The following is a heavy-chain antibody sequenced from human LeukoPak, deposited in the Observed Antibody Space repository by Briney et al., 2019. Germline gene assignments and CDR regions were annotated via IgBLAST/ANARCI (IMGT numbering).Heavy chain of an antibody. Sequence: ASVKVSCKASGYTFTSYAMRWVRQAPGQRLEWMGWINAGNGNTKYSQEFQGRVTITRDTSASTAYMELSSLRSEDMAVYYCARDSRTTGTLFDYWGQGTLVTVSS. J-gene: IGHJ4*02. CDR2: INAGNGNT. V-gene: IGHV1-3*03. CDR3: ARDSRTTGTLFDY. D-gene: IGHD1-1*01. CDR1: GYTFTSYA.